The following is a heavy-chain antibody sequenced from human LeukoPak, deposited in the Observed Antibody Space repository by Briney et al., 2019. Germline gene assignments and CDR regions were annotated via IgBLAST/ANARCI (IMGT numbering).Heavy chain of an antibody. Sequence: GGSLRLSCAVSGFTVSSKYMSWVRQAPGKGLEWVSVIYSGGSTYYADSVKGRFTISRDNAKNSLYLQMNSLRGEDTAVYYCARDMGYCSSSNCYTYYLDYWGQGTLVTVSS. J-gene: IGHJ4*02. CDR3: ARDMGYCSSSNCYTYYLDY. CDR2: IYSGGST. CDR1: GFTVSSKY. D-gene: IGHD2-2*01. V-gene: IGHV3-66*01.